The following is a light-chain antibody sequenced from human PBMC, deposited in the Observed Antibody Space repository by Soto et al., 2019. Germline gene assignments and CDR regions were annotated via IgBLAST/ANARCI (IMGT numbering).Light chain of an antibody. V-gene: IGKV1-27*01. J-gene: IGKJ1*01. CDR1: QGSSNY. CDR3: QKYNSAPWT. Sequence: DIQMTQSPSSLSASVGDRVTITCRASQGSSNYLAWYQQQPGKVPKLLIYVSSTLQSGVASRFSGSGSGTDFTLTISSLQPEDVATYYGQKYNSAPWTFGQGTKVEIK. CDR2: VSS.